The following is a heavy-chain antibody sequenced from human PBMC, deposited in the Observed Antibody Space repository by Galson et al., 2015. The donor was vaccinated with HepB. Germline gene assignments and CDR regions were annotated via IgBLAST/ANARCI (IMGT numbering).Heavy chain of an antibody. Sequence: WIGYLYWSADTTYNPSLASRATVSVDTSKNQFSLRLTSVTTADTAVYYCARVGGFYYPMDVWGQGTTVIVSS. J-gene: IGHJ6*02. CDR3: ARVGGFYYPMDV. V-gene: IGHV4-59*08. CDR2: LYWSADT. D-gene: IGHD3-16*01.